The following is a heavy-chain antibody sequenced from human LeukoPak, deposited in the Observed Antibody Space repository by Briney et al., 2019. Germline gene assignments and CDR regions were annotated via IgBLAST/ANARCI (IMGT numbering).Heavy chain of an antibody. V-gene: IGHV4-34*01. J-gene: IGHJ4*02. D-gene: IGHD5-12*01. CDR3: ARAKYSGYDRYYFDY. CDR2: INHSGST. CDR1: GGSFSGYY. Sequence: PSETLSLTCAVYGGSFSGYYWSWIRQPPGKGLEWIGEINHSGSTNYNPSLKSRVTISVDTSKNQFSLKLSSVTAADTAVYYCARAKYSGYDRYYFDYWGQGTLVTVSS.